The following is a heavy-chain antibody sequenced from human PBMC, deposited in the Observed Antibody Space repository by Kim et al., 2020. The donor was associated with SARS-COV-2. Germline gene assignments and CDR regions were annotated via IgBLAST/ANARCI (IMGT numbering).Heavy chain of an antibody. CDR1: GFTFSSYG. D-gene: IGHD6-25*01. Sequence: GGSLRLSCAASGFTFSSYGMHWVRQAPGKGLEWVAVISYDGSNKYYADSVKGRFTISRDNSKNTLYLQMNSLRAEDTAVYYCAKDYVASGYYFDYWGQGTLVTVSS. J-gene: IGHJ4*02. V-gene: IGHV3-30*18. CDR2: ISYDGSNK. CDR3: AKDYVASGYYFDY.